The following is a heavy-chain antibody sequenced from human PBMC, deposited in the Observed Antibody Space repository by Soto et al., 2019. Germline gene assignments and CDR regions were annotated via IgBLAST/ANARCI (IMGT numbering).Heavy chain of an antibody. Sequence: SETLSLTCAVYGGSFSGYYWSWIRQPPGKGLEWIGEINHSGSTNYNPSLKSRVTISVDTSMNQFSLKLSSVTAADTAVYYCARSFSDYYGTNYYYGMDVWGQGTTVTVSS. CDR2: INHSGST. CDR3: ARSFSDYYGTNYYYGMDV. V-gene: IGHV4-34*01. J-gene: IGHJ6*02. D-gene: IGHD3-10*01. CDR1: GGSFSGYY.